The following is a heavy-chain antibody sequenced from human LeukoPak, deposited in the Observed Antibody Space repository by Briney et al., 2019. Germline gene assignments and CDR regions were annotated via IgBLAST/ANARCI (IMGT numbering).Heavy chain of an antibody. CDR1: GGSISSYY. V-gene: IGHV4-59*01. J-gene: IGHJ6*03. CDR3: ARDQRGSNYYYYYMDV. D-gene: IGHD3-10*01. CDR2: IYYSGST. Sequence: PSENLSLTCTVSGGSISSYYWSWIRQPPGKGLGWIGDIYYSGSTNYNPSLKSRVTISVDTSKDQFSLKLSSVTAADTAVYYCARDQRGSNYYYYYMDVWGKGTTVTVSS.